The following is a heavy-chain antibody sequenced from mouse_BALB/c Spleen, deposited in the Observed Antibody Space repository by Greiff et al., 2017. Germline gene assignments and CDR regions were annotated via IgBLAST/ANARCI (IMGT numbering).Heavy chain of an antibody. D-gene: IGHD1-1*01. Sequence: EVMLVESGGGLVQPGGSRKLSCEASGFTFSSFGMHWVRQAPEKGLEWVAYISRGSSTINYADKVKGRFTISGDNPKNTLFLQMTSLRSEDSAMYYCARGDYYDGSSNEGFAYWGQGTLVTVSA. CDR2: ISRGSSTI. CDR1: GFTFSSFG. V-gene: IGHV5-17*02. CDR3: ARGDYYDGSSNEGFAY. J-gene: IGHJ3*01.